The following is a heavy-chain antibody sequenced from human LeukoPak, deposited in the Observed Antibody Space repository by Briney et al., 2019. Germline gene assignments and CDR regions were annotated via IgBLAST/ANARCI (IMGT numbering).Heavy chain of an antibody. CDR3: AKDISAYCGGDCYFDY. V-gene: IGHV3-7*03. J-gene: IGHJ4*02. CDR2: IKQDGSEK. CDR1: GFTFSSYW. Sequence: QAGGSLRLSCAASGFTFSSYWMSWVRQAPGKGLEWVANIKQDGSEKYYVDSVKGRFTISRDNAKNSLYLQMNSLRAEDMALYYCAKDISAYCGGDCYFDYWGQGTLVTVSS. D-gene: IGHD2-21*02.